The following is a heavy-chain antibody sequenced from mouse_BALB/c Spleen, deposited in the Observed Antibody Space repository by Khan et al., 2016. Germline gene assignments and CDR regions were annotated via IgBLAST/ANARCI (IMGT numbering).Heavy chain of an antibody. CDR2: IFTRCGYS. CDR3: ARAWYSMDY. V-gene: IGHV1-9*01. Sequence: QVQLQQSGAELMKPGASVKISCKATGYTFSNYWIEWVKQRPGHGLEWIGDIFTRCGYSNSTENFKGKATFTADASSNTAFMPIISLKSEDSAVYFCARAWYSMDYWGRGTAVTVST. J-gene: IGHJ4*01. CDR1: GYTFSNYW.